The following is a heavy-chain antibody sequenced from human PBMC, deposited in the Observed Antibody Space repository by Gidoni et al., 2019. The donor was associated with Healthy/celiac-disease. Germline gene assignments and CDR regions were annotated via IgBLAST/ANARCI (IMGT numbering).Heavy chain of an antibody. D-gene: IGHD2-2*01. CDR2: IYPGDSDT. CDR1: GYRFTSYW. CDR3: ARKGGYCSSTSCFDY. V-gene: IGHV5-51*01. J-gene: IGHJ4*02. Sequence: EVQLVQSGAEVQKPGESLMVSCKGSGYRFTSYWIGWVRQMPGKGLEGMGVIYPGDSDTRYSPSFQGQVTISADKSISTAYLQWSSLKASDTAMYYCARKGGYCSSTSCFDYWGQGTLVTVSS.